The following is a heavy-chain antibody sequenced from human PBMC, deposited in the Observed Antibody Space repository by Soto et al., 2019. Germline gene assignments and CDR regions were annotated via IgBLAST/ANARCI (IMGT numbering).Heavy chain of an antibody. CDR1: GYTFTSYY. CDR3: AKSLPLRFLEWLSDYYFDY. V-gene: IGHV1-46*03. CDR2: INPSGGST. Sequence: VKVSCKASGYTFTSYYMHWVRQAPGQGLEWMGIINPSGGSTSYAQKFQGRVTMTRDTSTSTVYMELSSLRSEDTAVYYCAKSLPLRFLEWLSDYYFDYWGQGTLVTVSS. D-gene: IGHD3-3*01. J-gene: IGHJ4*02.